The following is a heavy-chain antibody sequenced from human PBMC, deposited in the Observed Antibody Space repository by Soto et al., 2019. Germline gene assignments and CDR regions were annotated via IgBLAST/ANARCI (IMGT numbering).Heavy chain of an antibody. CDR3: ARRWRTYYDILTGYYGNWYFDL. CDR1: DGSVSSGSYY. J-gene: IGHJ2*01. Sequence: SETLSLTCTVSDGSVSSGSYYWNWIRQPPGKGLGWIGFIYYSGSTHYNPSLQSRVTISVDTSKNQFSLKLSSVTAADTAVYYCARRWRTYYDILTGYYGNWYFDLWGRGTLVTVS. D-gene: IGHD3-9*01. V-gene: IGHV4-61*01. CDR2: IYYSGST.